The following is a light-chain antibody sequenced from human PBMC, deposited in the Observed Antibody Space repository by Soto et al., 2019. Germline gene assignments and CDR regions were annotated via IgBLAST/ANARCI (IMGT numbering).Light chain of an antibody. CDR2: DAS. Sequence: EIVLTQSPATLSLSPGERATLSCRTSQSVGTYLAWYQHNPGQAPRLLIYDASNRATGIPARFSGSGSGTDFTLKISRVEAEDVGVYYCLQRVEFPYTFGQGTKLEIK. CDR3: LQRVEFPYT. CDR1: QSVGTY. J-gene: IGKJ2*01. V-gene: IGKV3-11*01.